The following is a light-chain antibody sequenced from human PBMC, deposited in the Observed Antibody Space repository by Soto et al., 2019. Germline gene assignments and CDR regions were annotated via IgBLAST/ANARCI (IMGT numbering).Light chain of an antibody. CDR3: QQSFSTPRT. CDR2: GAS. CDR1: QTISTY. J-gene: IGKJ1*01. Sequence: TQMTKSPSPLSASVGDRVTITCRASQTISTYLNWYQQKPGKAPKLLIYGASSLQSGVPSRFSGSGSGTDFTLTISSLQPEDFGTYYCQQSFSTPRTFGQGTKVDIK. V-gene: IGKV1-39*01.